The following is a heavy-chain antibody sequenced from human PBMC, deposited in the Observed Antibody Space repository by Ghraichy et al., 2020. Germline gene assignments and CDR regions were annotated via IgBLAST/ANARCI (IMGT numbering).Heavy chain of an antibody. CDR3: ARLVLMVYAYNYYYYYGMDV. J-gene: IGHJ6*02. V-gene: IGHV4-34*01. D-gene: IGHD2-8*01. CDR2: INHSGST. Sequence: SETLSLTCAVYGGSFSGYYWSWIRQPPGKGLEWIGEINHSGSTNYNPSLKSRVTISVDTSKNQFSLKLSSVTAADTAVYYCARLVLMVYAYNYYYYYGMDVWGQGTTVTVSS. CDR1: GGSFSGYY.